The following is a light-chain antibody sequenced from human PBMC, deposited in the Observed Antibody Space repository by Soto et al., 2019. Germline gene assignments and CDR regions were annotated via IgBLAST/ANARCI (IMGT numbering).Light chain of an antibody. Sequence: QSALTQPRSVSGSPGQSVAISCSGTSSDVGGYNYVSWYQQHTTKAPKLMIYDVSKRPSGVPDRFSGSKSGNTASLTISGLQDEDEADYYCCSYAGSYTWVFGMGTKLTVL. V-gene: IGLV2-11*01. CDR2: DVS. CDR3: CSYAGSYTWV. CDR1: SSDVGGYNY. J-gene: IGLJ1*01.